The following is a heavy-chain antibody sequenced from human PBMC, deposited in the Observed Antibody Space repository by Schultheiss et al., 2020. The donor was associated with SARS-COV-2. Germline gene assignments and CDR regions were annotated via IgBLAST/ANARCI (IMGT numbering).Heavy chain of an antibody. CDR3: ARGGGYDFWSGYKHSYFDY. D-gene: IGHD3-3*01. CDR2: IYYSGST. Sequence: SQTLSLTCTVSGGSISSYYWSWIRQPPGKGLEWIGYIYYSGSTNYNPSLKSRVTMSVDTSKNQFSLKLSSVTAADTAVYYCARGGGYDFWSGYKHSYFDYWGQGTLVTVSS. V-gene: IGHV4-59*12. CDR1: GGSISSYY. J-gene: IGHJ4*02.